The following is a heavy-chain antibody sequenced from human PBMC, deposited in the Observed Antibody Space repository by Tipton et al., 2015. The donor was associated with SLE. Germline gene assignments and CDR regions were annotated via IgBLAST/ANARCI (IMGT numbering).Heavy chain of an antibody. D-gene: IGHD2-8*01. CDR1: GDTFADFS. J-gene: IGHJ4*02. V-gene: IGHV1-46*01. CDR3: ARVIPIVVMVSTVEDYFDY. Sequence: QSGAEVKKPGASLRLSCEASGDTFADFSVAWVRQAPGQGPEWMGMIYPNNETVYAQSFQGTVIITRDTSTSTIYLELGSLRGDDTAVYYCARVIPIVVMVSTVEDYFDYWGQGTLVTVSS. CDR2: IYPNNET.